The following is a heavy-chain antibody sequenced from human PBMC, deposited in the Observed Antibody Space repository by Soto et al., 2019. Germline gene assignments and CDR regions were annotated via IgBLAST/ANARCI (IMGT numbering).Heavy chain of an antibody. CDR1: GGSIGSYY. CDR2: IYYSGST. Sequence: SETLSLTCTVSGGSIGSYYWSWIRQPPGKGLEWIGYIYYSGSTNYNPSLKSRVTISVDTSKNQFSLKLSSVTAADTAVYYCARVSYSENDESYDYWGQGTLVTVSS. V-gene: IGHV4-59*01. J-gene: IGHJ4*02. D-gene: IGHD1-1*01. CDR3: ARVSYSENDESYDY.